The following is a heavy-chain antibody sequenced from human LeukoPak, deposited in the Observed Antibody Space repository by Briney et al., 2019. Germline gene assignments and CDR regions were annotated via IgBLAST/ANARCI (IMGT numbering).Heavy chain of an antibody. V-gene: IGHV1-3*01. CDR3: ARAPTWDYDSSGYYGWYNWFDP. Sequence: ASVKVSCKASGYTFTSYAMHWVRQAPGQRLEWIGWINAGNGNAKYSQKFQGRVTITRDTSASTAYMELSSLRSEDTAVYYCARAPTWDYDSSGYYGWYNWFDPWGQGTLVTVSS. J-gene: IGHJ5*02. CDR1: GYTFTSYA. D-gene: IGHD3-22*01. CDR2: INAGNGNA.